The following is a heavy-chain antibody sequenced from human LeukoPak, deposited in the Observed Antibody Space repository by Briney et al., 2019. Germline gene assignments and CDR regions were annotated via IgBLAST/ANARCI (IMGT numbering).Heavy chain of an antibody. V-gene: IGHV3-23*01. Sequence: PGWSLRLSCAASGFTFSSYAMSWVRQAPGKGLERVSAISGSRGSTYYADSVKGRFTISRDNSKNTLYLQMNSLRAEDTAVYYCAKDKYYGSGSYYAYFDYWGQGTLVTVSS. CDR1: GFTFSSYA. D-gene: IGHD3-10*01. CDR2: ISGSRGST. J-gene: IGHJ4*02. CDR3: AKDKYYGSGSYYAYFDY.